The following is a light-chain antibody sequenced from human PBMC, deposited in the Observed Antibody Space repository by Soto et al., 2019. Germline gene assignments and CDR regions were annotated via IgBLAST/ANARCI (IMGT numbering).Light chain of an antibody. CDR3: QQRSNWLT. J-gene: IGKJ4*01. V-gene: IGKV3-11*01. Sequence: TQSPATLSLSPGERATLSCRASQSVRNYLAWYQQKAGQAPRLLIYDASKRAPGIPARFSGSGSGTDFTLTISSLEAEDSAVYYCQQRSNWLTFGGGTKVDIK. CDR2: DAS. CDR1: QSVRNY.